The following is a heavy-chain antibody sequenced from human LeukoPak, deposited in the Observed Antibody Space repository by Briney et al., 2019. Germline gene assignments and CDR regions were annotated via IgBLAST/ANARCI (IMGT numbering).Heavy chain of an antibody. D-gene: IGHD2-8*01. J-gene: IGHJ4*02. CDR1: GGSISSHY. CDR2: IYYSGST. CDR3: ASQRDCTNGVCSKRLSDY. Sequence: SETLSLTCTVSGGSISSHYWSWIRQPPGKGLEWIGYIYYSGSTNYNPSLKSRVTISVDTSKNQFSLKLSSVTAADTAVYCCASQRDCTNGVCSKRLSDYWGQGTLVTVSS. V-gene: IGHV4-59*11.